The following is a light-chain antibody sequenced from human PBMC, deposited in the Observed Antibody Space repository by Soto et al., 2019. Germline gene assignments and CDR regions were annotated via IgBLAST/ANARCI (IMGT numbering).Light chain of an antibody. J-gene: IGKJ1*01. CDR1: QSISSY. CDR3: QQSDVSPRT. V-gene: IGKV1-39*01. CDR2: AAS. Sequence: DIQMTQSPSSLSASVRDRVTITCRASQSISSYLNWYQQKPGKAPKLLIYAASSLQSGVPPRFSGSGYGTDFTLTITSLQLEDFATYYCQQSDVSPRTFGQGTKVDIK.